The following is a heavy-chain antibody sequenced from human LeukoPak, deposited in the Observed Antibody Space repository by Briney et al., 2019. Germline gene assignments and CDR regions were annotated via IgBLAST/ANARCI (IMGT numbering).Heavy chain of an antibody. V-gene: IGHV4-59*04. J-gene: IGHJ4*02. CDR3: ARQTGSGLFILP. Sequence: SETLSLTCTVSGGSISSYYWSWIRQPPGKGLEWLGYIHYSGNTYYNASLKSQVSISIDTSKNQFSLRLTSVPAADTAVYYCARQTGSGLFILPGGQGTLVTVSS. CDR2: IHYSGNT. D-gene: IGHD3/OR15-3a*01. CDR1: GGSISSYY.